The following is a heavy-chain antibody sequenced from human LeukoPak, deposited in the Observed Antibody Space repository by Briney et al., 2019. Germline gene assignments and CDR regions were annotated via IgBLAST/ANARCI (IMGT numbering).Heavy chain of an antibody. V-gene: IGHV3-30*04. Sequence: GGSLRLSCAASGFTFSSYAMHWVRQAPGKGLEWVAVISYDGSNKYYADSVKGRFTISRDNSKNTLYLQMNSLRAEDTAVYYCARVYGGYGLWFDPWGQGTLVTVSS. J-gene: IGHJ5*02. D-gene: IGHD5-12*01. CDR1: GFTFSSYA. CDR2: ISYDGSNK. CDR3: ARVYGGYGLWFDP.